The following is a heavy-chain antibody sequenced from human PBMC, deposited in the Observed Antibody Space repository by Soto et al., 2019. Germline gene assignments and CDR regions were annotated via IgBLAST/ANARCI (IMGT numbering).Heavy chain of an antibody. D-gene: IGHD6-19*01. Sequence: SETLSLTCAAYGGSFSGYYWSWIRQPPGKGLEWIGEINHSGVTNYKPSLKRRVTISVDTSKNQFPLQLKSVTAADTALYYCARFSGSYYYAMDVWGQGSTVTSP. CDR3: ARFSGSYYYAMDV. J-gene: IGHJ6*02. V-gene: IGHV4-34*01. CDR1: GGSFSGYY. CDR2: INHSGVT.